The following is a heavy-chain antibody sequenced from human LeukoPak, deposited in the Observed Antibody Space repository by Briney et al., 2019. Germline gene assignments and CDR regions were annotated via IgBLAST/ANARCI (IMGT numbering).Heavy chain of an antibody. D-gene: IGHD5-12*01. V-gene: IGHV1-2*02. Sequence: ASVKVSCKASGYTFTGYYMHWVRQAPGQGLEWMGWINPNSGGTNYAQKFRGRVTMTRDTSISTAYMELSRLRSDDTAVYYCARAHSGYDGYYYGMDVWGQGTTVTVSS. J-gene: IGHJ6*02. CDR2: INPNSGGT. CDR3: ARAHSGYDGYYYGMDV. CDR1: GYTFTGYY.